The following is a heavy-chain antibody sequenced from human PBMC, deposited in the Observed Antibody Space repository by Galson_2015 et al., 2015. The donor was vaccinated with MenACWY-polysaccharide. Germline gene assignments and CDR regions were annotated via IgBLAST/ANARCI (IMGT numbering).Heavy chain of an antibody. V-gene: IGHV1-18*01. CDR1: GYTFSTYG. CDR2: ISAYNGDI. D-gene: IGHD2-2*01. J-gene: IGHJ5*02. Sequence: SVKVSCKASGYTFSTYGISWVRQAPGQGLQWVGWISAYNGDIKYAQKFQDRVSMTTDRSTSTANLELRSLTSDDTAVYYCARDRGVPAGVLGRSMWFDPWGQGTLVTVSS. CDR3: ARDRGVPAGVLGRSMWFDP.